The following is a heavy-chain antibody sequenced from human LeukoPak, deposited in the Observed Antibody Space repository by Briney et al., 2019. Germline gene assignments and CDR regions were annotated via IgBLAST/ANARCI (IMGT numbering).Heavy chain of an antibody. J-gene: IGHJ5*02. CDR2: INWNGGST. V-gene: IGHV3-20*04. CDR1: GFTFSSYA. D-gene: IGHD4-11*01. Sequence: PGGSLRLSCAASGFTFSSYAMSWVRQAPGKGLEWVSGINWNGGSTGYADSVKGRFTISRDNAKNSLYLQMNSLRAEDTALYYCARDFLRDYSNYVGWFDPWGQGTLVTVSS. CDR3: ARDFLRDYSNYVGWFDP.